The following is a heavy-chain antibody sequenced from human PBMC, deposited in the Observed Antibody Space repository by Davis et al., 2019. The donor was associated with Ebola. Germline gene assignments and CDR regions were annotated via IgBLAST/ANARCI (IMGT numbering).Heavy chain of an antibody. CDR1: GFTFSDYY. V-gene: IGHV3-11*01. J-gene: IGHJ4*02. CDR3: ARVEYYDFWSGYLWGFDY. D-gene: IGHD3-3*01. Sequence: GGSLRLSCAASGFTFSDYYMSWIRQAPGKGLEWVSYISSSGSTIYYADSVKGRFTISRDNAKNSLYLQMNSLRAEDTAVYYCARVEYYDFWSGYLWGFDYWGQGTLVTVSS. CDR2: ISSSGSTI.